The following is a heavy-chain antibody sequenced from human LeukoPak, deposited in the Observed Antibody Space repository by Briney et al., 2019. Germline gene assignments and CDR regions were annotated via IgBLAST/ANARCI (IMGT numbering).Heavy chain of an antibody. CDR1: GYTFTGYY. CDR2: INPNSGGT. CDR3: ARGLVRIAVAGTMGY. J-gene: IGHJ4*02. Sequence: WASVKVSCKASGYTFTGYYMHWVRQAPGQGLEWMGWINPNSGGTNYAQKFQGRVTMTRDTSISTAYMELSRLRSDDTAVYYCARGLVRIAVAGTMGYWGQGTLVTVSS. D-gene: IGHD6-19*01. V-gene: IGHV1-2*02.